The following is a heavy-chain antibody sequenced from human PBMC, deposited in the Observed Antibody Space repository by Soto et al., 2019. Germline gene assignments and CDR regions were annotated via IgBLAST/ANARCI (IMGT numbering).Heavy chain of an antibody. CDR3: ARDRSAAAGIDY. CDR1: GFTFSSYV. D-gene: IGHD6-13*01. CDR2: IWYDGSSK. Sequence: GGSLRLSRAASGFTFSSYVMHWVRQAPGKGLEWLAVIWYDGSSKYYADSVKGRFTISRDNPKNTLYLQMNSLRAEDTAVYYCARDRSAAAGIDYWGQGTLVTVSS. J-gene: IGHJ4*02. V-gene: IGHV3-33*01.